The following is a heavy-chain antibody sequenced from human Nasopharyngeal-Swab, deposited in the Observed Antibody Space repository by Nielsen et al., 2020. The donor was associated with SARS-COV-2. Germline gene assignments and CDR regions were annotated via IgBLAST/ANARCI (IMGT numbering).Heavy chain of an antibody. D-gene: IGHD6-13*01. CDR2: IYYNGNT. Sequence: WIRQPPGKGLEWIGNIYYNGNTYQNPSLKSRLTISVDKSKNQFSLQLSSVTAADTAVYYCVRSSNWYYFDYWAQGTQVTVSS. J-gene: IGHJ4*02. V-gene: IGHV4-39*01. CDR3: VRSSNWYYFDY.